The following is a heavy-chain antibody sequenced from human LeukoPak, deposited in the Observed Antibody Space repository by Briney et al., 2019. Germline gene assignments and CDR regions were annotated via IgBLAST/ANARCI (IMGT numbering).Heavy chain of an antibody. CDR3: ARDRGIAVAGTWFGDYYYYGMDV. V-gene: IGHV1-69*04. J-gene: IGHJ6*02. D-gene: IGHD6-19*01. CDR1: GGTFSSYI. Sequence: ASVKVCCKASGGTFSSYIISWVRQAPGQGLEWMGRIIPILGIANYAQKFQGRVTITADKSTSTAYMELSSLRSEDTAVYYCARDRGIAVAGTWFGDYYYYGMDVWGQGTTVTASS. CDR2: IIPILGIA.